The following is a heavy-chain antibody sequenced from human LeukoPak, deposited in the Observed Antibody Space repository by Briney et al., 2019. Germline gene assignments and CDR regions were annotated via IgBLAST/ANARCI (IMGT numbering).Heavy chain of an antibody. Sequence: GGSLRLSCAASGFTFNSYAMHRVRQAPGKGLEWVAVISYDGTNKYYADSVKGRFTISRDNSKNTLYLQMISLRTEDTAVYYCARDPLAWGQGTLVTVSS. CDR3: ARDPLA. CDR1: GFTFNSYA. CDR2: ISYDGTNK. J-gene: IGHJ5*02. V-gene: IGHV3-30-3*01.